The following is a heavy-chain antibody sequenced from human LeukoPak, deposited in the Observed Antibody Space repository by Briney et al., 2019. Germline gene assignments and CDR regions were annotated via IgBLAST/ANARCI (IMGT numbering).Heavy chain of an antibody. V-gene: IGHV3-30*18. Sequence: PGGSLRLSCAASGFTFSSYGMHSVRQAPGKGLEWVAVISYDGSNKYYADSVKGRFTISRDNSKNTLYLQMNSLRAEDTAVYYCAKGGYSYGDDPFDIWGQGTLVTVSS. CDR3: AKGGYSYGDDPFDI. CDR2: ISYDGSNK. D-gene: IGHD5-18*01. CDR1: GFTFSSYG. J-gene: IGHJ3*02.